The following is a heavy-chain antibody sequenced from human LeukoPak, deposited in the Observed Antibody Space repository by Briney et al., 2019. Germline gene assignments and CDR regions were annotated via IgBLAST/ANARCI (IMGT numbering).Heavy chain of an antibody. V-gene: IGHV4-59*01. D-gene: IGHD6-13*01. CDR3: ARDLGSSSWLNWFDP. CDR1: GGSISSYY. J-gene: IGHJ5*02. CDR2: IYYSGST. Sequence: SETLSLTCTVSGGSISSYYWSWIRQPPGKGLEWIGYIYYSGSTNYNPSLKSRVTISVDTSKNQFSLKLSSVTAADTAVYYCARDLGSSSWLNWFDPWGQGTLVTVSS.